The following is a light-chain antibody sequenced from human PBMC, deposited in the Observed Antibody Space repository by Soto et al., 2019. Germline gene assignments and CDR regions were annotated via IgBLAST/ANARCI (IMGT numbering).Light chain of an antibody. CDR3: QKYNNWPSIT. Sequence: EIVLTQSPATLSVSPGERATLSCRASQSVSRDLAWYQQKPGQAPRLLIYGASTRATGIPDRFSGSGSGTEFTLTISRLQSEDFAVYYCQKYNNWPSITFGQGTRLEIK. J-gene: IGKJ5*01. V-gene: IGKV3-15*01. CDR2: GAS. CDR1: QSVSRD.